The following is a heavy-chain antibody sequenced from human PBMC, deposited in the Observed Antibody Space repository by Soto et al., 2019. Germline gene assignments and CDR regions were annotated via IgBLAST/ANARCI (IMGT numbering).Heavy chain of an antibody. CDR1: GFTFSGSA. D-gene: IGHD6-6*01. CDR3: TRQGYSSSSAGRYNWFDP. Sequence: PGGSLRLSCAASGFTFSGSAMHWVRQPSGKGLEWVGRIRSKANSYATAYAASVKGRFTISRDDSKNTAYLQMNSLKTEDTAVYYCTRQGYSSSSAGRYNWFDPWGQGTLVTVSS. J-gene: IGHJ5*02. CDR2: IRSKANSYAT. V-gene: IGHV3-73*01.